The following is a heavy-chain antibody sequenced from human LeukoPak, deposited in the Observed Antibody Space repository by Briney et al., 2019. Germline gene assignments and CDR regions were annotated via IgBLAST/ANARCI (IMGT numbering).Heavy chain of an antibody. CDR2: IIPILGIA. CDR3: ARGANIVVVTAILYYFDY. Sequence: ASVKVSCKASGGTFSSYAISWVRQAPGQGLEWMGRIIPILGIANYAQKFQGRVTITADKSTSTAYMELSSLRSEDTAVYYCARGANIVVVTAILYYFDYWGQGALVTVSS. D-gene: IGHD2-21*02. V-gene: IGHV1-69*04. J-gene: IGHJ4*02. CDR1: GGTFSSYA.